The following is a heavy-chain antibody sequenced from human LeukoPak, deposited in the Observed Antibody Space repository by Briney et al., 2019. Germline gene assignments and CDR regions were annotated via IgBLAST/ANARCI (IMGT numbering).Heavy chain of an antibody. Sequence: GESLKISCKGSGYSFTSYWIGWVRQLPGKGLEWMGIIYPGDSDTRYRPSFQGQVTISADKSISTAYLQWSSLKASDTAMYYCARRGYYDSSGYYRWFDPWGQGTLVTVSS. CDR1: GYSFTSYW. J-gene: IGHJ5*02. CDR3: ARRGYYDSSGYYRWFDP. D-gene: IGHD3-22*01. CDR2: IYPGDSDT. V-gene: IGHV5-51*01.